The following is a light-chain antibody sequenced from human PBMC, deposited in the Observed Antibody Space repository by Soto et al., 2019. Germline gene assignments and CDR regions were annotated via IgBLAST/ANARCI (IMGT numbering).Light chain of an antibody. CDR3: CSYTTSNTRQIV. V-gene: IGLV2-14*01. CDR1: SSDVGGYNY. Sequence: QSALTQPASLSGSPGQSITISCTGNSSDVGGYNYVSWYQQHPGKAPKFMIYDVSNRPSGVSNRFSGSKSGNTASLTISGLQAEDEADYYCCSYTTSNTRQIVFGTGTKVTVL. J-gene: IGLJ1*01. CDR2: DVS.